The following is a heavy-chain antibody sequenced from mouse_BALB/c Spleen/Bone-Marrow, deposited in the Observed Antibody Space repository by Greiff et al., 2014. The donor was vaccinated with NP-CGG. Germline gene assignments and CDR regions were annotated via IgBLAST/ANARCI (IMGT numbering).Heavy chain of an antibody. D-gene: IGHD3-1*01. CDR1: AYTFTDYT. J-gene: IGHJ4*01. CDR3: ARRGTFRATSDAMDY. Sequence: QVQLKQSGAELARPGASVKMSCKASAYTFTDYTVHWVKQRPGQGLEWIGYINPSSGYTNYNQIFKDKATLTADTSASTAYMQLSSLTSEDSAVYYCARRGTFRATSDAMDYWGQGNSVTVSS. V-gene: IGHV1-4*01. CDR2: INPSSGYT.